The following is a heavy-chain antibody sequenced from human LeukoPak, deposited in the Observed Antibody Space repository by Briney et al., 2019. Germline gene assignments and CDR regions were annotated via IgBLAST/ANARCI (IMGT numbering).Heavy chain of an antibody. Sequence: GASVTVSCTASGYTFTSYYMHWVRQAPGQGLEWMGIINPSGGSTSYAQKFQGRVTMTRDTSTSTVYMELSSLRSEDTAVYYCARGNPLYYYDSSGSPQYVYWGQGTLVTVSS. D-gene: IGHD3-22*01. J-gene: IGHJ4*02. V-gene: IGHV1-46*01. CDR2: INPSGGST. CDR3: ARGNPLYYYDSSGSPQYVY. CDR1: GYTFTSYY.